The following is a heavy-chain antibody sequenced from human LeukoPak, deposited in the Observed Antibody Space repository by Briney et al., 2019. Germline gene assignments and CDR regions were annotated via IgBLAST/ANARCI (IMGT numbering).Heavy chain of an antibody. D-gene: IGHD2-2*01. V-gene: IGHV3-11*06. J-gene: IGHJ6*04. CDR3: ARDDCSSTSCPPAYGMDV. CDR1: GFTFSDYY. CDR2: ISSSSSYT. Sequence: PGGSLRLSCAASGFTFSDYYMSWIRQAPGKGLEWVSYISSSSSYTNYADSVKGRFTISRDNAKNSLYLQMNSLRAEDTAMYYCARDDCSSTSCPPAYGMDVWGKGTTVIVSS.